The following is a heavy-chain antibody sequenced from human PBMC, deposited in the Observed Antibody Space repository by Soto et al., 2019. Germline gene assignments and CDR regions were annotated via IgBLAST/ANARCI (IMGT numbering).Heavy chain of an antibody. V-gene: IGHV4-61*01. Sequence: SETLSLTCTVSGGSVSSGSYYWSWIRQPPGKGLEWIGYIYYSGSTNYNPSLKSRVTISVDTSKNQFSLKLSSVTAADTAVYYCARWGSPSYYFDYWGQGTLVTVSS. CDR2: IYYSGST. CDR3: ARWGSPSYYFDY. D-gene: IGHD6-6*01. CDR1: GGSVSSGSYY. J-gene: IGHJ4*02.